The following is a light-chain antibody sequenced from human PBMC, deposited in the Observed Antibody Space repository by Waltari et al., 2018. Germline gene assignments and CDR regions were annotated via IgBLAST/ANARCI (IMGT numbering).Light chain of an antibody. J-gene: IGKJ2*01. CDR3: QQYYSFPYT. Sequence: DIQMTQSPSSLSASVGDRVTITCRASQSISSYLNWYQQKPGKAPKLLIYAASSLQSGVPSRFSGSGSGTDFTLTIASLQAEDVAVYFCQQYYSFPYTFGQGTNLEIK. V-gene: IGKV1-39*01. CDR2: AAS. CDR1: QSISSY.